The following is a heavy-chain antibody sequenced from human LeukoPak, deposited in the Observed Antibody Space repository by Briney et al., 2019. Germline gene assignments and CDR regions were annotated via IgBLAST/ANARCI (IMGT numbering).Heavy chain of an antibody. V-gene: IGHV7-4-1*02. D-gene: IGHD3-3*01. CDR1: GYTFTSYA. CDR2: INTNTGNP. Sequence: ASVTVSCKASGYTFTSYAMNWVRQAPGQGLEWMGWINTNTGNPTYAQGFTGRFVFSLDTSVSTAYLQISSLKAEDTAVYYCARDGSHLWSGYHNYGMDVWGQGTTVTVSS. CDR3: ARDGSHLWSGYHNYGMDV. J-gene: IGHJ6*02.